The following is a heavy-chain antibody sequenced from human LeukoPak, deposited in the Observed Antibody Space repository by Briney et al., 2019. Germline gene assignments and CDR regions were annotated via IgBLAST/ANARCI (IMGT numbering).Heavy chain of an antibody. CDR2: IRSKAYGGTT. J-gene: IGHJ4*02. CDR1: GFTFSSYS. D-gene: IGHD3-22*01. V-gene: IGHV3-49*04. CDR3: VTQIGSGFYYGY. Sequence: PGGSLRLSCAASGFTFSSYSMNWVRQAPGKGLEWVGFIRSKAYGGTTEYAASLKGRLTISRDDSKSIAYLQMSSLKTDDTAVYYCVTQIGSGFYYGYWGQGTLVTVSS.